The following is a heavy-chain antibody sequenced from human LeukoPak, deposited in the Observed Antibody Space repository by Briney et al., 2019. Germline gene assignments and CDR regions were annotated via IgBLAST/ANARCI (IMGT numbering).Heavy chain of an antibody. J-gene: IGHJ5*02. D-gene: IGHD4-17*01. CDR3: ARDVHGDYGSGWFDP. V-gene: IGHV1-18*01. CDR1: GYTFTSYG. Sequence: ASVKVSCKASGYTFTSYGISWVRQAPGQGLEWMGWISAYNGNTNYAQKLQGRVTMTTDTSTGTAYMELRSLRSDDTAVYYCARDVHGDYGSGWFDPWGQGTLVSVSS. CDR2: ISAYNGNT.